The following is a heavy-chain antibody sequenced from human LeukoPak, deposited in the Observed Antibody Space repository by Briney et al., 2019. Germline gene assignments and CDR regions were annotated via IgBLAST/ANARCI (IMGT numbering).Heavy chain of an antibody. CDR3: ARAEKAVTGTLDS. V-gene: IGHV4-59*01. CDR2: MYNRGST. J-gene: IGHJ4*02. CDR1: GDSISNYY. D-gene: IGHD6-19*01. Sequence: PSETLSLTCTVSGDSISNYYWSWIRQSPGKELEWIGYMYNRGSTIYNPSLKSRVTISTDTSKNQFSLRLTSVTAADTAVYCARAEKAVTGTLDSWGQGTLITVSS.